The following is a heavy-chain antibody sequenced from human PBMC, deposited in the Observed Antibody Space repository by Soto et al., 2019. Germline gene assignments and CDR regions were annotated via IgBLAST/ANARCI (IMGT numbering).Heavy chain of an antibody. CDR3: VGSIVVVGLIDY. J-gene: IGHJ4*02. CDR2: IYYSGST. Sequence: SETLSLTCTVSGGSISSSSYYWGWIRQPPGKGLEWIGSIYYSGSTYYNPSLKSRVTISVDTSKNQFSLKLSSVTAADTAVYYCVGSIVVVGLIDYWCQATLLTVSS. D-gene: IGHD2-15*01. CDR1: GGSISSSSYY. V-gene: IGHV4-39*01.